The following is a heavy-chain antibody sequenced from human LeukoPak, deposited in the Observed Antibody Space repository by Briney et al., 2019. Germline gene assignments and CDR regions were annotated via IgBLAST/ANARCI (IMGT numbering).Heavy chain of an antibody. V-gene: IGHV1-69*06. CDR1: GGTFSSYA. CDR2: IIPIFGTA. CDR3: ASGVVVVAATTYYYYYMDV. D-gene: IGHD2-15*01. Sequence: SVKASCKASGGTFSSYAISWVRQAPGQGLEWMGGIIPIFGTANYAQKFQGRVTITADKSTSTAYMELSSLGSEDTAVYYCASGVVVVAATTYYYYYMDVWGKGTTVTVSS. J-gene: IGHJ6*03.